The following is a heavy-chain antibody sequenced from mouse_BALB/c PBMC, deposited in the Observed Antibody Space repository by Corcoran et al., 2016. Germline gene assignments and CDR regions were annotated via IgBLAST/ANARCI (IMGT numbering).Heavy chain of an antibody. Sequence: QIQLVQSGPELNKPGETVKISCKASGYTFTNFGMNWVKQAPGKGLKWMGWINTYTGESTYADDFKGRFAFSLETSASTAYLQINNLKNEDMATYFCAREPYAMDYWGQGTSVTVSS. CDR2: INTYTGES. CDR1: GYTFTNFG. V-gene: IGHV9-1*02. J-gene: IGHJ4*01. CDR3: AREPYAMDY.